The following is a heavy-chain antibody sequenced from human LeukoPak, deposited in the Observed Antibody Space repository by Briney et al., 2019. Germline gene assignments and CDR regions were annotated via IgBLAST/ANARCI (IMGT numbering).Heavy chain of an antibody. CDR3: ARDGARSNYGDYVGDY. J-gene: IGHJ4*02. D-gene: IGHD4-17*01. CDR2: IIPIFGTA. CDR1: GGTFTSYA. Sequence: GASVKVSCKASGGTFTSYAISWVRQAPGQGLEWMGGIIPIFGTANYAQKFQGRVTITTDESTSTAYMELSSLTSEDTAVYYCARDGARSNYGDYVGDYWGQGTLVTVSS. V-gene: IGHV1-69*05.